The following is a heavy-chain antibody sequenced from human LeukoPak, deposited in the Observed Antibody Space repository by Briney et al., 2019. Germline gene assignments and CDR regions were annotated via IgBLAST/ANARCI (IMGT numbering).Heavy chain of an antibody. Sequence: SETLSLTCTVSGGSISSSSYYWGWIRQPPGKGLEWIRSIYYSGSTYYNPSLKSRVTISVDTSKNQFSLKLSSVTAADTAVYYCARLLYSSSSGQFDYWGQGTLVTVSS. D-gene: IGHD6-6*01. V-gene: IGHV4-39*01. CDR3: ARLLYSSSSGQFDY. J-gene: IGHJ4*02. CDR2: IYYSGST. CDR1: GGSISSSSYY.